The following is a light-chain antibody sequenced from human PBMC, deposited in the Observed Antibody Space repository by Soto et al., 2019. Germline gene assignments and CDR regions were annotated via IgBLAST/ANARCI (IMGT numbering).Light chain of an antibody. V-gene: IGLV4-69*01. CDR1: SGHSNYA. CDR2: VNSDGSH. Sequence: QPVLTQSPSASASLGASVKLTCTLSSGHSNYAIAWHQQQPEKGPRYLMKVNSDGSHRKGDGIPDRFSGSSSGAQRYLTISSLQSEDEADYYCQTWGTGIRVFGTGTRSPS. CDR3: QTWGTGIRV. J-gene: IGLJ1*01.